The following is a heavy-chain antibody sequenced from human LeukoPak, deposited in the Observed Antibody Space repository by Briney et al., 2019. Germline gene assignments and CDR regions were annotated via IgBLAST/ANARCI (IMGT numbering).Heavy chain of an antibody. Sequence: PGGSLRLSCAASGFTFSSYVMSWVRQAPGKGLEWVSGISGSGDNIYYAYSVKGRFTISRDNSKNTLYLQMNSLRAEDTAVYYCAKREPYSSSGYHFDYWGQGTLVTVSS. J-gene: IGHJ4*02. CDR3: AKREPYSSSGYHFDY. CDR1: GFTFSSYV. CDR2: ISGSGDNI. D-gene: IGHD6-19*01. V-gene: IGHV3-23*01.